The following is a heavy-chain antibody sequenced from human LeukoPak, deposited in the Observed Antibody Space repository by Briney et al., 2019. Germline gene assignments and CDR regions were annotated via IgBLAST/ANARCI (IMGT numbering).Heavy chain of an antibody. CDR1: GGSISHYY. D-gene: IGHD3-10*01. CDR2: IDYSGST. V-gene: IGHV4-59*08. Sequence: NASETLSLTCTVSGGSISHYYWSWIRQPPGKGLEWIGYIDYSGSTNYNPSLKSRVTISVDTSKNHFSVKLSSVTAADTAVYYCARHDYYGYYFDYWGQGTLVTVSS. J-gene: IGHJ4*02. CDR3: ARHDYYGYYFDY.